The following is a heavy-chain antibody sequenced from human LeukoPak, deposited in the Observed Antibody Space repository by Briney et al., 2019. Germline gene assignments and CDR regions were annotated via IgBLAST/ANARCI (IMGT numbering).Heavy chain of an antibody. CDR3: ARGNVLVWFGELSA. CDR2: MSYDGSQK. V-gene: IGHV3-30*03. CDR1: GFALSSNG. Sequence: GRSLSLSCAASGFALSSNGMHWVRQSPGKGLEWVAVMSYDGSQKYYADSVRGRFTTSRDISKNTLYLHMNSLRVEDTAVYYCARGNVLVWFGELSAWGQGTLVTVSS. J-gene: IGHJ4*02. D-gene: IGHD3-10*01.